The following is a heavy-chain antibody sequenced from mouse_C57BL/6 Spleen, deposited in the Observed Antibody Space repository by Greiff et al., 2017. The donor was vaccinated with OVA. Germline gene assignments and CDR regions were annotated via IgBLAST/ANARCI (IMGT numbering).Heavy chain of an antibody. CDR1: GYAFSSSW. CDR2: IYPGDGDT. CDR3: ARGLLRYLWYFDV. V-gene: IGHV1-82*01. J-gene: IGHJ1*03. Sequence: VQLQQSGPELVKPGASVKISCKASGYAFSSSWMNWVKQRPGKGLEWIGRIYPGDGDTNYNGKFKGKATLTADKSSSTAYMQLSSLTSEDSAVYFCARGLLRYLWYFDVWGTGTTVTVSS. D-gene: IGHD1-1*01.